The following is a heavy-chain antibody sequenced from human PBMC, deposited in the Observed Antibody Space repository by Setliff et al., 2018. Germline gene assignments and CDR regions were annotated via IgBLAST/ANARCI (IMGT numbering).Heavy chain of an antibody. CDR3: TRGARDFDT. CDR2: APISGAT. Sequence: LRLSCAASGPAFSNYYMGWIRQAPGKGLEWVSTAPISGATFYTDSVKGRFTISRDSSKNTVYLQLNSLRREDTAIYCCTRGARDFDTCGRGTLVTVSS. V-gene: IGHV3-23*01. D-gene: IGHD3-10*01. J-gene: IGHJ4*02. CDR1: GPAFSNYY.